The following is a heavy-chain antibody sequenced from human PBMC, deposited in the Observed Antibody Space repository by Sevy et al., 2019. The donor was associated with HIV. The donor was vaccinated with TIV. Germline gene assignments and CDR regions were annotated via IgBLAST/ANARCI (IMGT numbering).Heavy chain of an antibody. J-gene: IGHJ4*02. Sequence: GGSLRLSCAASGLTFSNAWMSWVRQAPGKGLEWVGGIKSKTDGGTTDYAAPVKGRFTISRDDSKNTLYLQMNSLKTEDPAVYYCTTGIASDYWGQGTLVTVSS. CDR3: TTGIASDY. CDR2: IKSKTDGGTT. CDR1: GLTFSNAW. V-gene: IGHV3-15*01.